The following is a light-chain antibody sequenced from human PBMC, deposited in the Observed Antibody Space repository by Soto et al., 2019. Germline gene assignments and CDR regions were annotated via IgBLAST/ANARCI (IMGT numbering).Light chain of an antibody. V-gene: IGLV2-23*01. J-gene: IGLJ1*01. CDR2: EGS. Sequence: QSALTQPASVSGSPGQSITISCTGTSSDVGSYNLVSWYQQLPGKAPKLMIYEGSKRPSGVSNRFSSSKSGNTASLTISGLQAEDEADYYCCSYAGSSSPDVFGSGTKLTVL. CDR1: SSDVGSYNL. CDR3: CSYAGSSSPDV.